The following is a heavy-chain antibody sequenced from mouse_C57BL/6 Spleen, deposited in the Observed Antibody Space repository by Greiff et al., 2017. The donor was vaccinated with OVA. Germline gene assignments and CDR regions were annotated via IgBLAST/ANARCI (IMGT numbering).Heavy chain of an antibody. V-gene: IGHV3-6*01. CDR3: ARDDYEGDYAMDY. CDR2: ISYDGSN. CDR1: GYSITSGYY. D-gene: IGHD1-1*01. J-gene: IGHJ4*01. Sequence: EVKVEESGPGLVKPSQSLSLTCSVTGYSITSGYYWNWIRQFPGNKLEWMGYISYDGSNNYNPSLKNRISITRDTSKNQFFLKLNSVTTEDTATYYCARDDYEGDYAMDYWGQGTSVTVSS.